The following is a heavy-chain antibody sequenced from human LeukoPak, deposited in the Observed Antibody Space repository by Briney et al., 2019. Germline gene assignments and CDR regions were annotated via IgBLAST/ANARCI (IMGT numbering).Heavy chain of an antibody. CDR1: GFTFNNYG. J-gene: IGHJ4*02. CDR3: ARDPSDYSYGPYYFDY. D-gene: IGHD5-18*01. V-gene: IGHV3-33*01. Sequence: QTGGSLRLSCAASGFTFNNYGMHWVRQAPGKGLEWVAVIWYDGGNKYYADSVKGRFTISRDNSKNTLHLQMDSLRAEDTAVYYCARDPSDYSYGPYYFDYWGQGTLVTVSS. CDR2: IWYDGGNK.